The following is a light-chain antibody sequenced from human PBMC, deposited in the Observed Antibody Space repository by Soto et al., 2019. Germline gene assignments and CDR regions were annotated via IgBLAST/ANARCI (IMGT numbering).Light chain of an antibody. CDR2: DAS. V-gene: IGKV3-11*01. J-gene: IGKJ4*01. Sequence: EIVLAQSPATLSLSPGERATLSCRASQSVSIYLAWYQQKPGQAPRLLIYDASNRATGIPARFSGSGSGTDFTLTISSLEPEDFAVYYCQQRSNWPRLTFGGGTKVDIK. CDR3: QQRSNWPRLT. CDR1: QSVSIY.